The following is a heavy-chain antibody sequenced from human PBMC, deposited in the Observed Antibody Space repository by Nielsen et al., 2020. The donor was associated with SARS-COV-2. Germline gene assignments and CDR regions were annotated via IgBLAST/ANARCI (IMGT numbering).Heavy chain of an antibody. Sequence: GGSLRLSCAASGFTFSSYAMSWVRQAPGKGLEWVAVIWYDGSNKYYADSVKGRFTISRDNSKNTLYLQMNSLRAEDTAVYYCARAAVGGMATIYYFDYWGQGTLVTVSS. CDR2: IWYDGSNK. CDR3: ARAAVGGMATIYYFDY. D-gene: IGHD5-24*01. V-gene: IGHV3-33*08. CDR1: GFTFSSYA. J-gene: IGHJ4*02.